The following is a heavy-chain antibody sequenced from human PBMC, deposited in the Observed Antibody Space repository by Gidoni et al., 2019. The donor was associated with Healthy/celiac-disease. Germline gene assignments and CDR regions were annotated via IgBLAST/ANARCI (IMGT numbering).Heavy chain of an antibody. CDR3: ARVWGHDYGEGILD. V-gene: IGHV4-59*01. J-gene: IGHJ4*02. D-gene: IGHD4-17*01. CDR2: IYYSGST. CDR1: GGSISSYY. Sequence: QVQLQESGPGLVKPSETLSLTCTVSGGSISSYYWSWIRQPPGKGLEWIGYIYYSGSTNYNPSLKSRVTISVDTSKNQFSLKLSSVTAADTAVYYCARVWGHDYGEGILDWGQGTLVTVSS.